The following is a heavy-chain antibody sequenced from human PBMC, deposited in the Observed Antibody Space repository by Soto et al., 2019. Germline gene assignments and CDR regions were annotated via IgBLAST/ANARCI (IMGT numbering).Heavy chain of an antibody. CDR2: ITGSGGVT. CDR1: GFTFTNDG. Sequence: GGSLRLSCAASGFTFTNDGMTWVRQAPGKGLEWVSAITGSGGVTHYAASGKGRFTISRDNSKNTLFLQMNSLRAEDTAVYYCAKHSHCSSPGCEFYYMDVWGKGTTVTVSS. J-gene: IGHJ6*03. V-gene: IGHV3-23*01. CDR3: AKHSHCSSPGCEFYYMDV. D-gene: IGHD2-2*01.